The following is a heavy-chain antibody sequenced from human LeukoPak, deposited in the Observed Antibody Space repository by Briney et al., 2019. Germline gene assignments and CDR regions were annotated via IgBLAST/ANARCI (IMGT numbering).Heavy chain of an antibody. CDR3: ARGGGYSSSWYRFPRGSYFDY. J-gene: IGHJ4*02. Sequence: PSETLSLTCAVYGGSFSGYYWSWIRQPPGKGLEWIGEINHSGSTNYNPSLKSRVTISVDTSKNQFSLKLSSVTAADTAVYYCARGGGYSSSWYRFPRGSYFDYWGQGTLVTVSS. D-gene: IGHD6-13*01. V-gene: IGHV4-34*01. CDR2: INHSGST. CDR1: GGSFSGYY.